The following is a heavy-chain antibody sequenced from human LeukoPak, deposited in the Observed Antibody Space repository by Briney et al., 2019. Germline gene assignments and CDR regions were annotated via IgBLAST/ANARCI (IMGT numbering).Heavy chain of an antibody. J-gene: IGHJ6*03. CDR3: ARDNGYCSGGSCYHYYMDV. CDR1: GFTFSSYG. V-gene: IGHV3-23*01. D-gene: IGHD2-15*01. Sequence: PGGSLRLSCAASGFTFSSYGMSWVRQAPGKGLEWVSALTPSGSSTYYADSVKGRFTFSRDNSKNTLYLQMNSLRAEDTAVYYCARDNGYCSGGSCYHYYMDVWGKGTTVTISS. CDR2: LTPSGSST.